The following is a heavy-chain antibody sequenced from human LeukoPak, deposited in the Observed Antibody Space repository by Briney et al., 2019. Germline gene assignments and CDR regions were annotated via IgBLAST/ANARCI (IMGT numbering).Heavy chain of an antibody. CDR3: ARGRRSYEPPRFDY. CDR2: INHSGST. CDR1: GGSFSGYY. D-gene: IGHD5-18*01. J-gene: IGHJ4*02. V-gene: IGHV4-34*01. Sequence: SETLSLTRAVYGGSFSGYYWSWIRQPPGKGLEWIGEINHSGSTNYNPSLKSRVTISVDTSKNQFSLKLSSVTAADTAVYYCARGRRSYEPPRFDYWGQGTLVTVSS.